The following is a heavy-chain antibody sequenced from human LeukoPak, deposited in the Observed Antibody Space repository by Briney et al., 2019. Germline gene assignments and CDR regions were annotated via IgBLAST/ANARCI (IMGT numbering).Heavy chain of an antibody. J-gene: IGHJ6*03. D-gene: IGHD1-1*01. Sequence: ASVKVSCKASGYTFTGYYMHWVRQAPGQGLEWMGGIIPIFGTANYAQKFQGRVTITADKSTSTAYMELSSLRSEDTAVYYCARTAVPRNYYYMDVWGKGTTVTVSS. V-gene: IGHV1-69*06. CDR1: GYTFTGYY. CDR3: ARTAVPRNYYYMDV. CDR2: IIPIFGTA.